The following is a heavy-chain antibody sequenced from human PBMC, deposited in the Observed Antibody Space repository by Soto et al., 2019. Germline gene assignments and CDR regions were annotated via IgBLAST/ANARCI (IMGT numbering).Heavy chain of an antibody. D-gene: IGHD2-2*01. CDR2: ISGSGGST. CDR1: GFTFSSYA. V-gene: IGHV3-23*01. CDR3: GGSTSHAYYYYYGMVV. J-gene: IGHJ6*02. Sequence: GGSLRLSCAASGFTFSSYAMSWVRQAPGKGLEWVSAISGSGGSTYYADSVKGRFTISRDNSKNTLYLQMNSLRAEDTAVYYCGGSTSHAYYYYYGMVVWGQGTTVTVSS.